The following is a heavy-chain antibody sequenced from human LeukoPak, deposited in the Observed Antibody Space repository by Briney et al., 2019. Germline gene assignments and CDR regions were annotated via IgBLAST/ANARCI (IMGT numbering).Heavy chain of an antibody. J-gene: IGHJ6*03. CDR2: FSGSGGST. CDR3: ARARGWYVHDFYYNYMDV. CDR1: GFTFSSYA. Sequence: GGSLRLSCAASGFTFSSYAMSWVRQAPGKGLECISGFSGSGGSTYYADSVKGRFTISRDNSKNSLYLQMNSLRAEDTAVYYCARARGWYVHDFYYNYMDVWGKGTTVTISS. V-gene: IGHV3-23*01. D-gene: IGHD6-19*01.